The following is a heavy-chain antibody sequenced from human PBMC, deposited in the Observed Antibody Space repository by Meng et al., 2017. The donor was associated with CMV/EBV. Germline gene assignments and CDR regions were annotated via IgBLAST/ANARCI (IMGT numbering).Heavy chain of an antibody. CDR1: GFTFSSYG. CDR2: IRYDGSNK. V-gene: IGHV3-30*02. J-gene: IGHJ6*02. CDR3: AKRGGYCSSTSCQYYYGMDV. D-gene: IGHD2-2*01. Sequence: GESLKISCAASGFTFSSYGMHWVRRAPGKGLEWVAFIRYDGSNKYYADSVKGRFTISRDNSKNTLYLQMNSLRAEDTAVYYCAKRGGYCSSTSCQYYYGMDVWGQGTTVTVSS.